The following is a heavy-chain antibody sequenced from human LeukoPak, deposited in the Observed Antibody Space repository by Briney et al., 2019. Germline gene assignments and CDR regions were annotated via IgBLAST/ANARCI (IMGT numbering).Heavy chain of an antibody. CDR2: IYYSGSI. J-gene: IGHJ3*02. D-gene: IGHD6-19*01. V-gene: IGHV4-59*08. CDR3: ARQVIAVAGTGAFDI. CDR1: GGSISSYY. Sequence: SETLSLTCTVSGGSISSYYWSWIRQPPGKGLEWIGYIYYSGSINYNPSLKSRVTISVDTSKNQFSLKLSSVTAADTAVYYCARQVIAVAGTGAFDIWGQGTMVTVSS.